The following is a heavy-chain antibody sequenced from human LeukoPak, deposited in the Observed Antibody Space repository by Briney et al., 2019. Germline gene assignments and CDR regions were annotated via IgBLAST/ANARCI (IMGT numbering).Heavy chain of an antibody. CDR3: ARARGAAGTGPIYY. V-gene: IGHV3-33*08. Sequence: GGSLRLSCAASGFTLSSYPMSWHGQAPGKGLEWVAVVWNDGTKKYYADSVKGRFTISRDKSKNTLYLQMNSLRAEDTAVNYWARARGAAGTGPIYYGRRGTLVTVSS. J-gene: IGHJ4*02. CDR1: GFTLSSYP. CDR2: VWNDGTKK. D-gene: IGHD6-13*01.